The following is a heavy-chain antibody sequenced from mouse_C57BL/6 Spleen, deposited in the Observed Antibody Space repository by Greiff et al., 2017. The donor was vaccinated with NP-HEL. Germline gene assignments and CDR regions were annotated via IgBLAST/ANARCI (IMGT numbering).Heavy chain of an antibody. J-gene: IGHJ3*01. Sequence: QVQLQQPGAELVRPGSSVKLSCKASGYTFTSYWMHWVKQRPIQGLEWIGNIDPSDSETHYNQKFKDKATLTVDKSSSTAYMQLSSLTSEDSAVYYCARSGYSNCDQAWFAYWGQGTLVTVSA. V-gene: IGHV1-52*01. CDR3: ARSGYSNCDQAWFAY. CDR1: GYTFTSYW. D-gene: IGHD2-5*01. CDR2: IDPSDSET.